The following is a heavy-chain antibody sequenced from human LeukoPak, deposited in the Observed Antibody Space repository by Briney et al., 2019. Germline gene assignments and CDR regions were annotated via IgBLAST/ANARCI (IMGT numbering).Heavy chain of an antibody. CDR2: IYSGGSI. D-gene: IGHD3-9*01. Sequence: PGGSLRLSCAASGFTVSSNYMSWVRQAPGKGLEWVSVIYSGGSIYYADSVKGRFTISRDNSKNTLYLQMNSLRAEDTAVYYCARVKGLDILTGYYTLGWFDPWGQGTLVTVSS. V-gene: IGHV3-66*01. CDR1: GFTVSSNY. J-gene: IGHJ5*02. CDR3: ARVKGLDILTGYYTLGWFDP.